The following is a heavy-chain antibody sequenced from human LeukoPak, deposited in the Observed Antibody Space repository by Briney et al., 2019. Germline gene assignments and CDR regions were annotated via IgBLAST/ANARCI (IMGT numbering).Heavy chain of an antibody. CDR1: GYTFTSYD. D-gene: IGHD3-3*01. J-gene: IGHJ6*03. CDR3: ERIGSITIFGVGNNYMDV. CDR2: MNPNSGNT. V-gene: IGHV1-8*03. Sequence: ASVKVSCKASGYTFTSYDINWVRQATGQELEWMGWMNPNSGNTGYAQKFQGRVTITRNTSISTAYMELSSLRSEDTAVYYCERIGSITIFGVGNNYMDVWGKGTTVTVSS.